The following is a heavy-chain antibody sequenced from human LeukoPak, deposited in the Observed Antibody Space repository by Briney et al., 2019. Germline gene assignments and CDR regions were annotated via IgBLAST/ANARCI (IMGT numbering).Heavy chain of an antibody. J-gene: IGHJ4*02. CDR2: IRYDGSNK. V-gene: IGHV3-30*02. CDR1: GFTFSSYG. D-gene: IGHD1-26*01. CDR3: AKAWEFDY. Sequence: GGSLRLSCAASGFTFSSYGMHWVRQAPGKGLEGVAFIRYDGSNKYYADSVKGRFTISRDNSKNTLYRQMNSLGVEDTAVYYCAKAWEFDYWGQGTLVTVSS.